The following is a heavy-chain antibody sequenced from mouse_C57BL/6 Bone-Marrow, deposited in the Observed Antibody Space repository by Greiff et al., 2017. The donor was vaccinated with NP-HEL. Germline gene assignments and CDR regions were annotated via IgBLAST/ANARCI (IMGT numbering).Heavy chain of an antibody. D-gene: IGHD1-1*01. Sequence: EVQGVESGGGLVKPGGSLKLSCAASGFTFSSYAMSWVRQTPEKRLEWVATISDGGSYTYYPDNVKGRFTISRDNAKNNLYLQMSHLKSEDTAMYYCARLITTVVASRYFDVWGTGTTVTVSS. CDR1: GFTFSSYA. CDR2: ISDGGSYT. J-gene: IGHJ1*03. V-gene: IGHV5-4*01. CDR3: ARLITTVVASRYFDV.